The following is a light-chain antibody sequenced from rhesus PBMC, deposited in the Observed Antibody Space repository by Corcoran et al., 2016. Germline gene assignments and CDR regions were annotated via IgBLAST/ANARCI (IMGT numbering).Light chain of an antibody. Sequence: DIQMTQSPSALSASVGDRVTISCRASQNIYSNLAWYQQKPGKAPKLLIYAASSLQTGFPSRFSGSGSGTDFPLTLSSLQPEDSAAYYCQHYYDNPTFGGGTKVEIK. J-gene: IGKJ4*01. CDR1: QNIYSN. CDR2: AAS. CDR3: QHYYDNPT. V-gene: IGKV1S8*01.